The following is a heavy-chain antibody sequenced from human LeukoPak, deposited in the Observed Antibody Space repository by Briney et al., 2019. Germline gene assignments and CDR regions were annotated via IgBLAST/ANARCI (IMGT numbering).Heavy chain of an antibody. CDR2: ISAYTGNT. V-gene: IGHV1-18*01. D-gene: IGHD6-19*01. CDR3: ARGGDSSGWSYYYYYMDV. CDR1: GYTFTSYG. Sequence: PGASVTVSCTASGYTFTSYGISWVRQAPGQGLEWMGWISAYTGNTNYAQKLQGRVTMTTDTSTSTAYMELRSLRSDDTAVYYCARGGDSSGWSYYYYYMDVWGKGTTVTVSS. J-gene: IGHJ6*03.